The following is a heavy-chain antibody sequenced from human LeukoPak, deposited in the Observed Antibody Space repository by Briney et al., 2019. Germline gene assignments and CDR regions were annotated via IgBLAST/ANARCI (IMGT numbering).Heavy chain of an antibody. J-gene: IGHJ4*02. D-gene: IGHD5-24*01. V-gene: IGHV5-51*01. CDR3: AREHSDGYNQNIDH. Sequence: GESLKISLYDLGVRLQWYLNDWVRQRPGKGLEWMGIIYPGGSETRYDPSFQGQVTISADTSTSTAYLQWSSRSVYHTSIYYCAREHSDGYNQNIDHWGQGTLVTVSS. CDR2: IYPGGSET. CDR1: VRLQWYL.